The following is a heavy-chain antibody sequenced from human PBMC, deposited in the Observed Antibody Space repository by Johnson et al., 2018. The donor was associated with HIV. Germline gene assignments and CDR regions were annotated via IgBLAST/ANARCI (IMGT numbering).Heavy chain of an antibody. D-gene: IGHD2-21*02. V-gene: IGHV3-33*06. CDR2: IWYDGSNK. CDR3: AKDPMVATPANAFDI. Sequence: QVQLVESGGGVVQPGRSLRLSCAASGFTFSSYGMHWVRQAPGKGLEWVAVIWYDGSNKYYADSVKCRFTISRDNSKNTLYLQMNSLRAEDTAVFYCAKDPMVATPANAFDIWGQGTMVTV. J-gene: IGHJ3*02. CDR1: GFTFSSYG.